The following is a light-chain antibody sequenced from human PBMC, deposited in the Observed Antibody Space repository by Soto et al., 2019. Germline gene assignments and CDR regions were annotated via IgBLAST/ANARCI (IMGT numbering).Light chain of an antibody. V-gene: IGLV2-14*01. CDR3: SSYTRSSTVV. CDR2: DVS. Sequence: QSALTQPASVSGSPGQSITISCTGTSSDVGGYNYVSWYQQHPGKAPKLMIYDVSNRPSGVSNRFSDSKSGNTASLTISGFQAEDEADYYCSSYTRSSTVVFGGGTKLTVL. J-gene: IGLJ2*01. CDR1: SSDVGGYNY.